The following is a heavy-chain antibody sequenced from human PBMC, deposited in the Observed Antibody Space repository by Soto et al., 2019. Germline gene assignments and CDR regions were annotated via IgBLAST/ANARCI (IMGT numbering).Heavy chain of an antibody. Sequence: SETLCLNCTVSGDSVRTFYWGWIRQSPGKELKWIGHVYYTVSTNYNPSRKGRVTISVDTSKNQFSLKLTSANAADTAVYYCARGRTVRNYADDSSDYFYFFDYWGQGTQVTVSS. J-gene: IGHJ4*02. V-gene: IGHV4-59*02. D-gene: IGHD3-22*01. CDR1: GDSVRTFY. CDR2: VYYTVST. CDR3: ARGRTVRNYADDSSDYFYFFDY.